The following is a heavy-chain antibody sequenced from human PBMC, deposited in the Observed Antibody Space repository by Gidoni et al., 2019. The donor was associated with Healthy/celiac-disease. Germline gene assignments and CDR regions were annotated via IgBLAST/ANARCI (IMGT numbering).Heavy chain of an antibody. CDR1: GFTFSSYA. CDR3: AKVQGSNWPLDAFDI. D-gene: IGHD1-1*01. CDR2: ISGTGGST. Sequence: EVQLLESGGGLVQPGGSLRLSCEASGFTFSSYAMSWVSQPPGKGLEWVSAISGTGGSTYYADSVKGRFTISSDNSKNTLYLQMNSLRAEDTALYYCAKVQGSNWPLDAFDIWGQGTMVTVSS. V-gene: IGHV3-23*01. J-gene: IGHJ3*02.